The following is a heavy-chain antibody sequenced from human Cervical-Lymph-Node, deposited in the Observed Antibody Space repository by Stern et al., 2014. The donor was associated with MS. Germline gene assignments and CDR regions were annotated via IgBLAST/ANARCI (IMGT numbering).Heavy chain of an antibody. D-gene: IGHD4-23*01. CDR3: AKDQWDGGDYYYGMDV. V-gene: IGHV3-30*18. Sequence: VQLVESGGGVVQPGRSLRLSCAASGFTFSNYGMHWVRQAPGKGLEWVAVISYDGSDKYYAGSVKGRFTISRDNSKGTLYLQMDSLRAEDTAVYYCAKDQWDGGDYYYGMDVWGQGTTVTVSS. CDR2: ISYDGSDK. J-gene: IGHJ6*02. CDR1: GFTFSNYG.